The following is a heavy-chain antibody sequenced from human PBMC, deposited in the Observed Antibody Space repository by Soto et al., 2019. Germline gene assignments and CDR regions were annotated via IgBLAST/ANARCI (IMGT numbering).Heavy chain of an antibody. J-gene: IGHJ4*02. D-gene: IGHD3-16*01. V-gene: IGHV3-21*06. CDR2: ISSSSAYI. CDR1: GFTFGSFT. CDR3: ARDGLTFGGD. Sequence: EVHLVEAGGGLVKPGESLTLSCAASGFTFGSFTLNWVRQAPGKGLEWVSSISSSSAYIYYAESAKGRFTISRDNASSTLYLQMNSLRLDDTAVYFCARDGLTFGGDWGQGTLVAVSS.